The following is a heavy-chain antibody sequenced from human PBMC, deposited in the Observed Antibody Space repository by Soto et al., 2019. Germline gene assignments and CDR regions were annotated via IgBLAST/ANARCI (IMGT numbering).Heavy chain of an antibody. CDR1: GYTLNTYY. CDR2: ITVNSGNT. Sequence: ASVKVSCKPSGYTLNTYYLHWVRQAPGQGLEWMGWITVNSGNTNYPQKFQGRFTMTTDTSTSTAYMELRSLTSDDTAVYYCGRGLGGGWYYFDYWGPGTLVTVSS. V-gene: IGHV1-18*04. D-gene: IGHD7-27*01. CDR3: GRGLGGGWYYFDY. J-gene: IGHJ4*02.